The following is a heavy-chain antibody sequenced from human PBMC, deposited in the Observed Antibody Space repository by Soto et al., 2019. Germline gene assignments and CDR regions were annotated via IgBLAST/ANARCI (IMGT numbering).Heavy chain of an antibody. CDR1: GGSFSGYY. J-gene: IGHJ4*02. D-gene: IGHD6-19*01. V-gene: IGHV4-34*01. CDR3: ARGRGSGWYGGSTRLVY. Sequence: PSETLSLTCAVYGGSFSGYYWGWIRQPPGKGLEWIGEINHSGSTNYNPSLKSRVTISVDTSKNQFSLKLSSVTAADTAVYYCARGRGSGWYGGSTRLVYWGQGTLVTVSS. CDR2: INHSGST.